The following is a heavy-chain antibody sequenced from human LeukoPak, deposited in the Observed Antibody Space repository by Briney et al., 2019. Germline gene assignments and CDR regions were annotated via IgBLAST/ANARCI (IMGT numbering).Heavy chain of an antibody. D-gene: IGHD3-10*01. CDR1: GYPITTSSYY. CDR3: AILGTGSS. V-gene: IGHV4-39*01. J-gene: IGHJ5*02. CDR2: LYFSGST. Sequence: KPSETLFLTCAVPGYPITTSSYYRGWIPQPPGMGLESIGTLYFSGSTYYTPSLKSRVAISVDTSKNQYSLKLTSVTAADTAVYYFAILGTGSSWGQGTLVTVSS.